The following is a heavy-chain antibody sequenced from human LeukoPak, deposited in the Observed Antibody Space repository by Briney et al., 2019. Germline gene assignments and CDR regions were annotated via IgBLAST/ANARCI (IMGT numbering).Heavy chain of an antibody. J-gene: IGHJ5*02. V-gene: IGHV3-30*03. D-gene: IGHD1-26*01. CDR2: ISFDGNNK. CDR3: VYGGSYYVA. CDR1: GFTFSAFG. Sequence: GGSLRLSCAASGFTFSAFGMHWVRQAPGKGLEWVTVISFDGNNKNSADSVKGRFTISRDNSKKSLYLQMNRLRAEDTALYYCVYGGSYYVAWGQGTLVTVSS.